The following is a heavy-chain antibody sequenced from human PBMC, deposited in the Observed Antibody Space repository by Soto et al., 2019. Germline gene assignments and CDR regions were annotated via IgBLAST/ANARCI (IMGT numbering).Heavy chain of an antibody. Sequence: QVQLVESGGVVVQPGRSLRLSCAASGCTFSSYGLHWVRQAPGKGLEWVAVIWYDGSNKYYADSVKGRFTISRDNSQNTLYLQMNRLSAEDTAVYYCARGVRGIEVEENWLDPCGQGTLVTVAS. CDR2: IWYDGSNK. CDR3: ARGVRGIEVEENWLDP. CDR1: GCTFSSYG. V-gene: IGHV3-33*01. D-gene: IGHD2-21*01. J-gene: IGHJ5*02.